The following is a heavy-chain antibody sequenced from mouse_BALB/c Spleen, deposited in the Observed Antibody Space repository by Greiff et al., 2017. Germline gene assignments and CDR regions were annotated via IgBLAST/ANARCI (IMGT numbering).Heavy chain of an antibody. J-gene: IGHJ4*01. D-gene: IGHD2-3*01. CDR3: ARSDGYSYAMDY. CDR2: INPSNGRT. CDR1: GYTFTSYW. Sequence: VQLQQPGAELVKPGASVKLSCKASGYTFTSYWMHWVKQRPGQGLEWIGEINPSNGRTNYNEKFKSKATLTVDKSSSTAYMQLSSLTSEDSAVYYCARSDGYSYAMDYWGQGTSVTVS. V-gene: IGHV1S81*02.